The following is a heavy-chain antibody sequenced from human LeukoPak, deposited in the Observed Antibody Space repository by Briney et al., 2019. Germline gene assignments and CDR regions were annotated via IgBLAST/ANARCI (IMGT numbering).Heavy chain of an antibody. CDR3: ASDSSGSNCFFDY. CDR1: GYTFTGFY. V-gene: IGHV1-2*02. Sequence: ASVNVSCTASGYTFTGFYMTCVAEAAGQGVGWMGWINPKSVGTNYAQKFQGRVTMTRDTCISTAYMELSRLGSGDTAVYDCASDSSGSNCFFDYWGQGTLVTVSS. D-gene: IGHD3-22*01. CDR2: INPKSVGT. J-gene: IGHJ4*02.